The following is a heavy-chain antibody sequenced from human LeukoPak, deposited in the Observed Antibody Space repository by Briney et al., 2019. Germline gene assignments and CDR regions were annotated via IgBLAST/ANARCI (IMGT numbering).Heavy chain of an antibody. CDR2: ISDSGGST. Sequence: GGSLRLSCAASGFTFSSYAMSWVRQAPGKGLEWVSGISDSGGSTYNADSVKGRFTISRDNSKNTLYLQMNSPRAEETAIYYCAKGIVVSDWGQGTLVTVSS. V-gene: IGHV3-23*01. CDR3: AKGIVVSD. J-gene: IGHJ4*02. CDR1: GFTFSSYA. D-gene: IGHD2-15*01.